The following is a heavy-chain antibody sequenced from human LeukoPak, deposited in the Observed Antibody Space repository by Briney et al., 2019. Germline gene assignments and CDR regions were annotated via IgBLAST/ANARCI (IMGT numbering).Heavy chain of an antibody. CDR2: INWNGGST. D-gene: IGHD2-2*01. CDR3: ARRYCSSTSCYDY. Sequence: GGSLRLSCAASGFTFDDYGMSWVRHAPGKGLEWVSGINWNGGSTGYADSVKGRFTISRDNAKNSLYLQMNSLRAEDTALYHCARRYCSSTSCYDYWGQGTLVTVSS. V-gene: IGHV3-20*01. CDR1: GFTFDDYG. J-gene: IGHJ4*02.